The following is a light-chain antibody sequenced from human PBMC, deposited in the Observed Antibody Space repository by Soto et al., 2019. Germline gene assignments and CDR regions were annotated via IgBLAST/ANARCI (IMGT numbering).Light chain of an antibody. J-gene: IGKJ5*01. V-gene: IGKV1-5*03. CDR2: KAS. CDR1: QSISSW. CDR3: QQYNNWPPIT. Sequence: DIQITQSPSTLSASVGDRVTITCRASQSISSWLAWYQQKPGKAPKLLIYKASGLESGVPSRFSGSGSGTDFTLTISSLQSEDFAVYYCQQYNNWPPITFGQGTRLEIK.